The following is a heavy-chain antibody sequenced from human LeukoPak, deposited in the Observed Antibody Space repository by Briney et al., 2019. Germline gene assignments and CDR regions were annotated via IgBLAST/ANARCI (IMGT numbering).Heavy chain of an antibody. J-gene: IGHJ4*02. CDR1: GYTFTDYY. CDR3: ATMEYCSGGSCPD. D-gene: IGHD2-15*01. CDR2: VDPEDGET. V-gene: IGHV1-69-2*01. Sequence: ASVKVSSKVSGYTFTDYYMHWVQQAPGKGREWMGLVDPEDGETIYAEKFQGRVTITADTSTDTAYMELSSLRSEDTAVYYCATMEYCSGGSCPDWGQGTLVTVSS.